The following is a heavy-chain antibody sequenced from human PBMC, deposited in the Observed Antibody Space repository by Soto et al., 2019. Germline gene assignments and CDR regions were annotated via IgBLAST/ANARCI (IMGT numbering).Heavy chain of an antibody. V-gene: IGHV1-69*13. D-gene: IGHD2-2*01. CDR3: ARDRIVVVPAATD. CDR2: IIPIFGTA. J-gene: IGHJ4*02. CDR1: GGTFSSYA. Sequence: SVKVSCKASGGTFSSYAISWVRQAPGQGLEWIGGIIPIFGTANYAQKFQGRVTITADESTSTAYMELSSLRSEDTAVYYCARDRIVVVPAATDWGQGTLVTVSS.